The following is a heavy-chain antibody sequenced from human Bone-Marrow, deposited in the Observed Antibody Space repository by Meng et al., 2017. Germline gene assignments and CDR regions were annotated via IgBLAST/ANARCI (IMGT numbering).Heavy chain of an antibody. J-gene: IGHJ4*02. D-gene: IGHD6-25*01. CDR3: ARGMQQWQRRQKNYFDY. CDR2: INDRGTT. CDR1: GGSFRGYY. Sequence: GSLRLSCAVYGGSFRGYYWSWIRQSPGKGLEWIGEINDRGTTNYDPPLKSRVTMSADTSNNQFSLKVRSETAADTAVYYCARGMQQWQRRQKNYFDYWGQGMLVTVSS. V-gene: IGHV4-34*01.